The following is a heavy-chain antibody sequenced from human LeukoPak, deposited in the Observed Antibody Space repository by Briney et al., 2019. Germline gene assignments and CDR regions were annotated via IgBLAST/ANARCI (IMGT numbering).Heavy chain of an antibody. Sequence: GGSLRLSCSASGFTFSSYSMNWVRQAPGKGLEWVSVIYSGGSTYYADSVKGRFTISRDNSKNTLYFQMNSLRAEDTAVYYCARVTVTTTSDYLDYWGQGTLVTVSS. CDR3: ARVTVTTTSDYLDY. V-gene: IGHV3-53*01. CDR2: IYSGGST. J-gene: IGHJ4*02. D-gene: IGHD4-17*01. CDR1: GFTFSSYS.